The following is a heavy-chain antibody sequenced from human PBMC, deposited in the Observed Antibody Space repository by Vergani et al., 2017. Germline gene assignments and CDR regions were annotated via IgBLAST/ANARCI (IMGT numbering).Heavy chain of an antibody. V-gene: IGHV1-69*01. CDR1: GGTFSSYA. J-gene: IGHJ5*02. Sequence: QVQLVQSGAEVKKPGSSVKVSCKASGGTFSSYAISWVRQAPGQGLEWMGGIIPIFGTANYAQKFQGRVTITADESTSTAYMELSSLRSEDTAVYYCARRSSCYNAVAGSLWFDPWGQGTLVTVSS. D-gene: IGHD6-19*01. CDR3: ARRSSCYNAVAGSLWFDP. CDR2: IIPIFGTA.